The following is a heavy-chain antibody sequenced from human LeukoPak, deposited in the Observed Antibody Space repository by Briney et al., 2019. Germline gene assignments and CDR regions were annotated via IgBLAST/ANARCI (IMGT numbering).Heavy chain of an antibody. Sequence: GGSLRLSCAASGFTFSSYAMSWVRQAPGKGLEWVSGISASGDSTYYADSVKGRFTISRDNSKNTLYLQMNSLRAEDTAVYYCAKDLEYSYGYFDCWGQGTLVTVSS. V-gene: IGHV3-23*01. CDR2: ISASGDST. J-gene: IGHJ4*02. CDR1: GFTFSSYA. D-gene: IGHD5-18*01. CDR3: AKDLEYSYGYFDC.